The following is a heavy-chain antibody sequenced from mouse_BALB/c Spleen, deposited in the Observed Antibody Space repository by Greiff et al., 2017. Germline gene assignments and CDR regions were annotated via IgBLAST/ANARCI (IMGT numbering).Heavy chain of an antibody. J-gene: IGHJ4*01. CDR1: GYTFTSYW. CDR2: INPSNGRT. D-gene: IGHD1-2*01. Sequence: QVQLKQPGAELVKPGASVKLSCKASGYTFTSYWMHWVKQRPGQGLEWIGEINPSNGRTNYNEKFKSKATLTVDKSSSTAYMQLSSLTSEDSAVYYCARGRTIITAKGTGYYYAMDDWGQGTSVTVSA. CDR3: ARGRTIITAKGTGYYYAMDD. V-gene: IGHV1S81*02.